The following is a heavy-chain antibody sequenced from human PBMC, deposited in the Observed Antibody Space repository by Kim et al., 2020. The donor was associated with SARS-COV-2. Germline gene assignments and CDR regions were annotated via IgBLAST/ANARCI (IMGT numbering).Heavy chain of an antibody. Sequence: SVKVSCKASGGTFSSYAISWVRQAPGQGLEWMGGIIPIFGTANYAQKFQGRVTITADESTSTAYMELSSLRSEDTAVYYCAREPIDTTVTTYGPHYYYYGMDVWGQGTTVTVSS. CDR3: AREPIDTTVTTYGPHYYYYGMDV. D-gene: IGHD4-17*01. CDR1: GGTFSSYA. J-gene: IGHJ6*02. CDR2: IIPIFGTA. V-gene: IGHV1-69*13.